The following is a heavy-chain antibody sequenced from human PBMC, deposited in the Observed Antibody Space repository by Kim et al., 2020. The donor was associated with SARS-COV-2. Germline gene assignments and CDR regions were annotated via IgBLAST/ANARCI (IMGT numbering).Heavy chain of an antibody. J-gene: IGHJ6*02. V-gene: IGHV3-21*01. CDR1: GFTFSSYS. CDR3: TCWDADYYYYYGMDV. CDR2: ISSSSSYI. D-gene: IGHD1-26*01. Sequence: GGSLRLSCAASGFTFSSYSMNWARQAPGKGLEWVSSISSSSSYIYYADSVKGRFTISRDNAKNSLYLQMNSLRAEDTAVYYCTCWDADYYYYYGMDVWGQGTTVTVSS.